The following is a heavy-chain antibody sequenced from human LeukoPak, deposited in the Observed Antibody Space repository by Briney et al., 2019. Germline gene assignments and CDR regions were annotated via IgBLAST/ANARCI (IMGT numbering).Heavy chain of an antibody. D-gene: IGHD5-24*01. CDR1: GYTFTSYY. CDR3: ARERSIRWAFDI. CDR2: INPSGGST. J-gene: IGHJ3*02. Sequence: ASVKVSCKASGYTFTSYYMHWVRQAPGQGLEWMGIINPSGGSTSYAQKFQGRVTMTRDTSTSTAYMELSSLRSEDTAVYYCARERSIRWAFDIWGQGTMVTVSS. V-gene: IGHV1-46*01.